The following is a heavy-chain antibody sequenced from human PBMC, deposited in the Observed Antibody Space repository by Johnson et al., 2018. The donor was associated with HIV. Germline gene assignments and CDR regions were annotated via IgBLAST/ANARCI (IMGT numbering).Heavy chain of an antibody. D-gene: IGHD3-3*01. V-gene: IGHV3-30*03. CDR2: ISYDGSNK. Sequence: QMLLVESGGGVVQPGRSLRLSCAASGFTFSSYGMHWVRQAPGKGLEWVAVISYDGSNKYYADSVKGRFTISRDNSKNTLYLQMNRLRVEDTAVYYCARDVTIFGVVMDAFDIWGQGTMVTVSS. J-gene: IGHJ3*02. CDR3: ARDVTIFGVVMDAFDI. CDR1: GFTFSSYG.